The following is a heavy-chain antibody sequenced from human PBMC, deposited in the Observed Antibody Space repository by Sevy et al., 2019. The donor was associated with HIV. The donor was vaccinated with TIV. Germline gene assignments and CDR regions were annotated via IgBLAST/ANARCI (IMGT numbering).Heavy chain of an antibody. V-gene: IGHV3-23*01. J-gene: IGHJ4*02. D-gene: IGHD1-26*01. Sequence: GGSLRLSCAASGFTFSSYAMSWVRQAPGKGLEWVSAISGSGGSTYYADSVKGRFTISRDNSKNTLYLQMNSLRAEDTDVYYCAKVRTWELLEYFDCWGQGTLVTVSS. CDR2: ISGSGGST. CDR3: AKVRTWELLEYFDC. CDR1: GFTFSSYA.